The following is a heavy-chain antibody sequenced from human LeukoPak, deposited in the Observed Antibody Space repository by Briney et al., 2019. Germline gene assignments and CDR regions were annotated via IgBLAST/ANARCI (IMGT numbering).Heavy chain of an antibody. CDR1: GGSISSYY. J-gene: IGHJ6*03. Sequence: SETLSLTCTASGGSISSYYWSWIRQPAGKGLEWIGRIYTSGSTNYNPSLKSRVTMSVDTSKNQFSLKLSSVTAADTAVYYCARDARRYCSSTSCPGMDVWGKGTTVTVSS. CDR2: IYTSGST. CDR3: ARDARRYCSSTSCPGMDV. V-gene: IGHV4-4*07. D-gene: IGHD2-2*01.